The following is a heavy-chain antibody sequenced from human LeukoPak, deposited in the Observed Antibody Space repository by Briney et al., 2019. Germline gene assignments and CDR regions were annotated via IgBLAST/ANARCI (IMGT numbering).Heavy chain of an antibody. CDR3: ASVLYYPDAFDI. D-gene: IGHD3-10*01. Sequence: ASVKVSCKASGYTFTSYYMHWVRQAPGQGLEWMGIINPSGGSTSYAQKFQGRVTMTRDTTTSTVYMELSSLRSEDTAVYYCASVLYYPDAFDIWGQGTMVTVSS. V-gene: IGHV1-46*03. CDR1: GYTFTSYY. J-gene: IGHJ3*02. CDR2: INPSGGST.